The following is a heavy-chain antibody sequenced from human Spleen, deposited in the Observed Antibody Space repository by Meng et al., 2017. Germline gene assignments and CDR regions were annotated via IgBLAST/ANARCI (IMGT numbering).Heavy chain of an antibody. D-gene: IGHD6-19*01. V-gene: IGHV3-74*01. Sequence: GGSLRFSCAASGFTFSDYWMYWVRQAPGKGLVWVSRISSEGSTTHYAESVKGRFTISRENAKNTLYLQVNSLRAEDTAVYYCARALGQWLIAFDIWGQGTMVTVSS. CDR2: ISSEGSTT. CDR1: GFTFSDYW. CDR3: ARALGQWLIAFDI. J-gene: IGHJ3*02.